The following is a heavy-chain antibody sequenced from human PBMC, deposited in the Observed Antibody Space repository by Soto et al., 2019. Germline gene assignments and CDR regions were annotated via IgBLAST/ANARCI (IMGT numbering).Heavy chain of an antibody. Sequence: EVQLVESGGGLVQPGGSLRLSCAASGFTFSNYAMNWVRQAPGKGLEWVSYISHKSSAIYHADSVKGRFTISRDNAKNTLYMQMNRPRHEDTAVDYGARDPYTSATVTIMYYWGQGTLVNVS. D-gene: IGHD4-17*01. J-gene: IGHJ4*02. CDR1: GFTFSNYA. V-gene: IGHV3-48*02. CDR2: ISHKSSAI. CDR3: ARDPYTSATVTIMYY.